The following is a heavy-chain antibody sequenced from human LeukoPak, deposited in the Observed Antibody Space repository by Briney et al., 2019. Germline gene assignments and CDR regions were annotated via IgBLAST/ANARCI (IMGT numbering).Heavy chain of an antibody. V-gene: IGHV3-30*03. J-gene: IGHJ4*02. D-gene: IGHD4-17*01. CDR3: ATDLRLKHYGDYVIDY. Sequence: GGSLRLSCAASGFTFSSYAMSWVRQAPGKGLEWVAVTSYDGSYEYYADSVKGRFTISRDISKSTLYLQMNSLRAEDTAVYYCATDLRLKHYGDYVIDYWGQGALVTVSS. CDR1: GFTFSSYA. CDR2: TSYDGSYE.